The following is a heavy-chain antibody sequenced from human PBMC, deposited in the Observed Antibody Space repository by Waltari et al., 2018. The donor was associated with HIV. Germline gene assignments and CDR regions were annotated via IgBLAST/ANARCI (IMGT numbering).Heavy chain of an antibody. CDR3: AKVLAVAAALDP. J-gene: IGHJ5*02. CDR1: GIRFQNFG. CDR2: IRYDGSKK. Sequence: QEQLMQSGGAVVQPGGSLRLSCAASGIRFQNFGMHWVRQTPGKGLEWVAFIRYDGSKKYYADSVKGRLTISRDNSNNTLDLLMNSLRVEDTAIYYCAKVLAVAAALDPWGQGALVIVSS. V-gene: IGHV3-30*02. D-gene: IGHD2-15*01.